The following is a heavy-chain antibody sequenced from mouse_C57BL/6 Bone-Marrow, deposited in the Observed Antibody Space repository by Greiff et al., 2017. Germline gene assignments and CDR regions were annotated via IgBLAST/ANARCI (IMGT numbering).Heavy chain of an antibody. J-gene: IGHJ3*01. CDR1: GYAFTSYL. Sequence: QVQLQQSGAELVRPGTSVKVSCKASGYAFTSYLIEWVKQRPGQGLEWIGVIIPGSGGTNYNEKFKGKATLTADKSSSTAYMQLSSLTSEDSEVYFCARRGRLGLPWFAYWGQGTLVTVSA. V-gene: IGHV1-54*01. CDR2: IIPGSGGT. D-gene: IGHD3-2*01. CDR3: ARRGRLGLPWFAY.